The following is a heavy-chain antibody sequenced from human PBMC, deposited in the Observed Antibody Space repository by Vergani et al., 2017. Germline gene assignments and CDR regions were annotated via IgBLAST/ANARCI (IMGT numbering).Heavy chain of an antibody. Sequence: QVQLQQWGAGLLKPSETLSLTCAVYGGSFSGYYWSWIRQPPGKGLEWIGEINHSGSTNYNTSLKSRVTISVDTSKNQFSLKLSSVTAADTAVYYCARQRWGELAEHLYFDLWGRGTLVTVSS. V-gene: IGHV4-34*01. CDR1: GGSFSGYY. J-gene: IGHJ2*01. CDR2: INHSGST. CDR3: ARQRWGELAEHLYFDL. D-gene: IGHD3-16*01.